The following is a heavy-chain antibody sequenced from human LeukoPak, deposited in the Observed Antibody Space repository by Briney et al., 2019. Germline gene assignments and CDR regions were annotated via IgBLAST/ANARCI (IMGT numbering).Heavy chain of an antibody. J-gene: IGHJ6*02. V-gene: IGHV3-21*01. CDR1: GFTFSSYS. D-gene: IGHD2-21*02. Sequence: KPGGSLRLSCAASGFTFSSYSMNWVRQAPGKGLEWVSSISSSSSYIYYADSVKGRFTISRDNAKNSLYLQMNSLRAEDTAVYYCARDFGHLAYCGGDCSDVWGQGTTVTVSS. CDR2: ISSSSSYI. CDR3: ARDFGHLAYCGGDCSDV.